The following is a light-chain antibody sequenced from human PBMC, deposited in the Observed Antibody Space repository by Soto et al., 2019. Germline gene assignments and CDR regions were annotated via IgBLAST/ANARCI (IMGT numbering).Light chain of an antibody. CDR1: SSNIGAGYD. V-gene: IGLV1-40*01. J-gene: IGLJ1*01. CDR2: GNS. Sequence: QSVLPQPPSVSGAPGQRVTISCTGSSSNIGAGYDVHWYQQLPGPAPKLLIHGNSNRPSGVPDRFSGSKSGTSASLAITGLQAEDEADYYCQSYDSSLSGYVFGTGTKLTVL. CDR3: QSYDSSLSGYV.